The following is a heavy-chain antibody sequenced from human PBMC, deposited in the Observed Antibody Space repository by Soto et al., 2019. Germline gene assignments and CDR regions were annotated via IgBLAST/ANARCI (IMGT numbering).Heavy chain of an antibody. CDR3: AKDGGVCTNGVCYADYYYYGMDV. J-gene: IGHJ6*02. CDR1: GFTFDDYT. D-gene: IGHD2-8*01. V-gene: IGHV3-43*01. Sequence: GGSLRLSCAASGFTFDDYTMHWVRQAPGKGLEWVSLISWDGGSTYYADSVKGRFTISRDNSKNSLYLQMNSLRTEDTALYYCAKDGGVCTNGVCYADYYYYGMDVWGQGTTVTVSS. CDR2: ISWDGGST.